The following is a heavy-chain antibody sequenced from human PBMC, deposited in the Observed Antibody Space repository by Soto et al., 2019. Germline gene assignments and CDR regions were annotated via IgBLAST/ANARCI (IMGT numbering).Heavy chain of an antibody. CDR1: GFRFSIYS. CDR3: ARSVRGHLHY. Sequence: EVQLVESGGGLVQPGGSLRLSCAASGFRFSIYSMNWVRQAPGKGLEWSAYITGDTNRIKYADSVKGRFTISRDNAKNSVYLQMNILRDEDTTVYYCARSVRGHLHYWGQGTVVTVPS. CDR2: ITGDTNRI. J-gene: IGHJ4*02. D-gene: IGHD3-3*02. V-gene: IGHV3-48*02.